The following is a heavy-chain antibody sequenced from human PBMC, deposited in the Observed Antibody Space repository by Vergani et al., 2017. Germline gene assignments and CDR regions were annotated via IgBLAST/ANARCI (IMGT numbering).Heavy chain of an antibody. J-gene: IGHJ6*03. CDR3: ARVNTEANGHLSYYYYMDV. D-gene: IGHD2-8*01. CDR2: IDHTGRP. V-gene: IGHV4-34*01. CDR1: GGSFTSYH. Sequence: QVQLQQWGAGLLKPSETLSLTCAVYGGSFTSYHWKWIRQSPGEGLEWVGDIDHTGRPDYNPSLKSRLTMSVDKSRNQFSLTLNSVTATDTSIYFCARVNTEANGHLSYYYYMDVWGQGTAVTVS.